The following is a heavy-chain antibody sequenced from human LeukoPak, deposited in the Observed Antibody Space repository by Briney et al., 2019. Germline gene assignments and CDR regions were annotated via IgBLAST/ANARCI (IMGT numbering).Heavy chain of an antibody. CDR2: IIPIFGTA. J-gene: IGHJ4*02. CDR3: ARVGYYDSAATDY. D-gene: IGHD3-22*01. Sequence: ASVKVSCKASGGTFSSYAISWVRQAPGQGLEWMGGIIPIFGTANYAQKFQGRVTITADESTSTAYMELSSLRSEDTAVYYCARVGYYDSAATDYWGQGTLVTVSS. CDR1: GGTFSSYA. V-gene: IGHV1-69*13.